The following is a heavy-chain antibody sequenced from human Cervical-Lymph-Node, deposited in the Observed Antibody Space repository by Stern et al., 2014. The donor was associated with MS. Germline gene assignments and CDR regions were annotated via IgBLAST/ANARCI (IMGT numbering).Heavy chain of an antibody. CDR3: ARAAYSTSSYNY. CDR2: IIPIFGTA. V-gene: IGHV1-69*01. D-gene: IGHD6-6*01. Sequence: VQLLESGAEVKKPGSSVKVSCKASGGTFNTNVISWVRQAPGQGLEWMGGIIPIFGTALYAQKFQGRVTITADESTRAVYMELSSLIFEDTAVYYCARAAYSTSSYNYWGQGTLVIVSS. J-gene: IGHJ4*02. CDR1: GGTFNTNV.